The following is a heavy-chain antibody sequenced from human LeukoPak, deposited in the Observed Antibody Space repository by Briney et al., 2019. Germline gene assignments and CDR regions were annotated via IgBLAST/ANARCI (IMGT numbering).Heavy chain of an antibody. CDR3: ARDWALSSGWYSAWYYYYMDV. V-gene: IGHV3-21*01. D-gene: IGHD6-19*01. J-gene: IGHJ6*03. Sequence: GGSLRLSCAASGFTFSSYSMNWVRQAPGKGLEWVSSISSSSSYIYYADSVKGRFTISRDNAKNSLYLQMNSLRAEDTAVYYCARDWALSSGWYSAWYYYYMDVWGKGTTVTVSS. CDR1: GFTFSSYS. CDR2: ISSSSSYI.